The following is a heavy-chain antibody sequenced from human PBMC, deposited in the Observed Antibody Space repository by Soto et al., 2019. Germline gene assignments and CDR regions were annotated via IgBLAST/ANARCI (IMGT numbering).Heavy chain of an antibody. CDR3: ARGLPDYGGAFDI. J-gene: IGHJ3*02. CDR2: INPNSGGT. CDR1: GYTFTGYY. Sequence: ASVKVSCKASGYTFTGYYMHWVRQAPGQGLEWMGWINPNSGGTNYAQKFQGWVTMTRDTSISTAYMELSRLRSDDTALYYCARGLPDYGGAFDIWGQGTMVTVSS. D-gene: IGHD4-17*01. V-gene: IGHV1-2*04.